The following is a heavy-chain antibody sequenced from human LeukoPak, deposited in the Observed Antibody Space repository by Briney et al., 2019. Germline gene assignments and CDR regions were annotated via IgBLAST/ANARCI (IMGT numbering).Heavy chain of an antibody. J-gene: IGHJ4*02. CDR1: GFTYHKFG. CDR2: LSGGSTT. D-gene: IGHD5-18*01. CDR3: AKERLPIGYSILTDY. V-gene: IGHV3-23*01. Sequence: GGSLRLSCAASGFTYHKFGMTGVRQAPGKGLAWVASLSGGSTTYYADSVKGRFTISRDNSKNTLYLQMSSPRAEDTAMYYCAKERLPIGYSILTDYWGEACLVTVSS.